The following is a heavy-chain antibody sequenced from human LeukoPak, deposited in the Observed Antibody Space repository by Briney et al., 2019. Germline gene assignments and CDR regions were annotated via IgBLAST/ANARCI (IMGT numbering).Heavy chain of an antibody. Sequence: ETLSLTCTVSGGSISSSSYYWGWIRQAPGKGLEWVSYISSSSSTIYYADSVKGRFTISRDNAKNSLYLQMNSLRAEDTAVYYCARGGIDYWGQGTLVTVSS. CDR1: GGSISSSS. CDR2: ISSSSSTI. V-gene: IGHV3-48*01. J-gene: IGHJ4*02. CDR3: ARGGIDY.